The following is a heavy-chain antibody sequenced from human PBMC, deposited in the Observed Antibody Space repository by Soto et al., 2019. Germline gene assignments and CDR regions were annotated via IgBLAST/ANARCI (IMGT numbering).Heavy chain of an antibody. J-gene: IGHJ4*02. Sequence: QVQLQESGPGLVKPSETLSLTCTVSGGSVSSGSYYWSWIRQPPGKGLEWIGYIYYSGSTNYNPSLKSRVTIAVDTSKNQFSLKLSSVTAADTAVYYCARDSFGELALDYWGQGTLVTVSS. CDR1: GGSVSSGSYY. CDR3: ARDSFGELALDY. D-gene: IGHD3-10*01. CDR2: IYYSGST. V-gene: IGHV4-61*01.